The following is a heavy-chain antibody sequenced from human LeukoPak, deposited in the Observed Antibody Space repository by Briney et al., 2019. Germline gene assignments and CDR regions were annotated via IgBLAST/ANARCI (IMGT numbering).Heavy chain of an antibody. CDR3: ARGDHYDVLTGFQTPSHLSDY. CDR1: GYTFTGYY. Sequence: ASVKVSCKASGYTFTGYYVHWVRQAPGQGLEWMGWMNPNSGGTNYAQKFQGRVTMTRDTSISTAYMELSRLISDDTAVYYCARGDHYDVLTGFQTPSHLSDYWGQGTLVTVSS. J-gene: IGHJ4*02. CDR2: MNPNSGGT. D-gene: IGHD3-9*01. V-gene: IGHV1-2*02.